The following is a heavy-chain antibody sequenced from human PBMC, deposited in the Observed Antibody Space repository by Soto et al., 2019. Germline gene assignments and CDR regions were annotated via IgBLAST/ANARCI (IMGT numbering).Heavy chain of an antibody. D-gene: IGHD3-3*01. Sequence: QLQLHESGPGLVKPSETQSLTCSVSGGSISSNNYYWGWIRQPPGKGLEWIGNIYYNGFTYYNPSLKSRVTISVDTSKNQFSLKLTSVTATDTAVYYCARQGDFWSGSGDFDYWGQGILVPVSS. CDR2: IYYNGFT. CDR3: ARQGDFWSGSGDFDY. V-gene: IGHV4-39*01. CDR1: GGSISSNNYY. J-gene: IGHJ4*02.